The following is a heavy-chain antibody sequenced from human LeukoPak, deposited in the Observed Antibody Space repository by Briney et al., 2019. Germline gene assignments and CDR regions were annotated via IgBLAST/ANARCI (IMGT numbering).Heavy chain of an antibody. J-gene: IGHJ4*02. D-gene: IGHD3-22*01. CDR3: ANAIYDSSGYYPY. V-gene: IGHV4-34*01. Sequence: SETLSLTCAVYGGSFSGYYWSWIRQPPGKGLEWIGEINHSGSTNYNPSLKSRVTISVDTSKNQFSLKLSSVTAADTAVYCCANAIYDSSGYYPYWGLGTLVTVSS. CDR1: GGSFSGYY. CDR2: INHSGST.